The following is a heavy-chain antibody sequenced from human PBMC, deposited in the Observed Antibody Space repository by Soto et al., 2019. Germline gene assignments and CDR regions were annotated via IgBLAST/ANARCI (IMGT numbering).Heavy chain of an antibody. CDR2: IRSKANSYAT. D-gene: IGHD2-15*01. V-gene: IGHV3-73*01. Sequence: VQLVESGGGLVQPGGSLKLSCAASGFTFSGSAMHWVRQASGKGLEWVGRIRSKANSYATAYAASVKGRFTISRDDSKNTAYLQMNSLKTEDTAVYYCTRRGDCSGGSCSSGYWGQGTLVTVSS. J-gene: IGHJ4*02. CDR3: TRRGDCSGGSCSSGY. CDR1: GFTFSGSA.